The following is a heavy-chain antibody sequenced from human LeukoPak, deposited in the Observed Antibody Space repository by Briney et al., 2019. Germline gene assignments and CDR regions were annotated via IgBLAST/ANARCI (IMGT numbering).Heavy chain of an antibody. CDR2: INTDGTST. D-gene: IGHD2-2*01. CDR1: GFTFSDYW. Sequence: PGGSLRLSCAASGFTFSDYWIHWVRQAPGKGLVWVSRINTDGTSTTYADSVRGGFTISRDNAKNTLYLQMNSLRAEDTAVYYCARVVEYCSSTGCNYWYFDLWGRGTLVTVSS. CDR3: ARVVEYCSSTGCNYWYFDL. J-gene: IGHJ2*01. V-gene: IGHV3-74*01.